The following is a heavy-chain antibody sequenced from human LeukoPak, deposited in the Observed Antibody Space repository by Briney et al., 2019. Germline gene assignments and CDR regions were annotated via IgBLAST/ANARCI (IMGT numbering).Heavy chain of an antibody. CDR3: ARWGSISCYDY. CDR1: GFTFSSYS. V-gene: IGHV3-48*01. J-gene: IGHJ4*02. CDR2: ISSSSSTI. D-gene: IGHD2-15*01. Sequence: GGSLRLSCAASGFTFSSYSMNWVRQAPGKGLEWVSYISSSSSTIYYADSVKGRFTISRDNSKNTLFLQMGSLRADDMAVYYCARWGSISCYDYWGQGTLVTVSS.